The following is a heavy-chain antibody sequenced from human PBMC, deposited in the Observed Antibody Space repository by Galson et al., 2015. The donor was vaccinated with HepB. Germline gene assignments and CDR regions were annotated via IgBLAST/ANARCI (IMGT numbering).Heavy chain of an antibody. Sequence: TLSLTCTVSGGSISSGGYYWSWIRQHPGKGLEWIGYIYYSGSTYYNPSLKSRVTISVDTSKNQFSLKLSSVTAADTAVYYCARTPGYSSGWYVNWFDPWGQGTLVTVSS. J-gene: IGHJ5*02. CDR2: IYYSGST. V-gene: IGHV4-31*03. CDR1: GGSISSGGYY. CDR3: ARTPGYSSGWYVNWFDP. D-gene: IGHD6-19*01.